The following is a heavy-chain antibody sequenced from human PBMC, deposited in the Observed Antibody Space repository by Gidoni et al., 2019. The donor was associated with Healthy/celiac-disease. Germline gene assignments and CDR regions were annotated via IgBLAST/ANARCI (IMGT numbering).Heavy chain of an antibody. CDR3: ARGPVTTYGAFDI. Sequence: QVQLQQWGAGPFKPSETLSLTCAVYGGSFRGYYWSWIRQHPGNGLEWIGEINHSGSTNYNPSLKSRVTRSVDTSKNQFSLKLSSVTAADTAVYYCARGPVTTYGAFDIWGQGTMVTVSS. V-gene: IGHV4-34*01. CDR2: INHSGST. D-gene: IGHD4-17*01. J-gene: IGHJ3*02. CDR1: GGSFRGYY.